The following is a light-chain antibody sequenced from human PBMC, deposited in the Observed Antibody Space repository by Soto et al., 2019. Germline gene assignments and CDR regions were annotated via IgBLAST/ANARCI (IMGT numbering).Light chain of an antibody. CDR2: VAS. CDR1: QGISSW. Sequence: DIQMTQSPSSVSASIGDRGTITCRASQGISSWLAWYQQKPGKAPKLLIFVASTLQSGVPSRFSGIGSGTDFTLTISSLQPDDFAIYYCQQAHSFPFTFGPGTKVDMK. J-gene: IGKJ3*01. CDR3: QQAHSFPFT. V-gene: IGKV1-12*01.